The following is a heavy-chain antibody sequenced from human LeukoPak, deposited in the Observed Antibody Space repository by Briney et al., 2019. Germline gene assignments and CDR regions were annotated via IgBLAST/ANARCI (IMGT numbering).Heavy chain of an antibody. J-gene: IGHJ5*02. Sequence: PGGSLRLSCAASGFTFSRSWMNWVRQAPGKGLEWVASINEDGSEIHYVDSVKGRFTIDRDNAKDSLFLQMNSQTVEDTRMYYCVRSFHPGGWFDPWGQGTLVTVSS. CDR1: GFTFSRSW. CDR3: VRSFHPGGWFDP. V-gene: IGHV3-7*01. CDR2: INEDGSEI. D-gene: IGHD3-10*01.